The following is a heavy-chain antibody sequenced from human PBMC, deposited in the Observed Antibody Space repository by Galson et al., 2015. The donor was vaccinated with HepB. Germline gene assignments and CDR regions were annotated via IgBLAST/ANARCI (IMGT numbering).Heavy chain of an antibody. CDR2: ITGSFTT. CDR3: LGGRAY. J-gene: IGHJ4*02. D-gene: IGHD3-10*01. Sequence: SLRLSCAASGFSFDIWAMSWVRQPPGKGLEWVSSITGSFTTYYADSVKGRFTISRDNSKNALYLQMNSLRPEDTAVYYCLGGRAYWGQGILVTVSS. V-gene: IGHV3-23*01. CDR1: GFSFDIWA.